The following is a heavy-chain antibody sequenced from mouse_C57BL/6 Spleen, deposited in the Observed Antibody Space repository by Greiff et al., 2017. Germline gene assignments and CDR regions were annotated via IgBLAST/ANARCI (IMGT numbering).Heavy chain of an antibody. CDR3: ASQGIHDGYFTPFAY. J-gene: IGHJ3*01. Sequence: EVQGVESGGGLVKPGGSLKLSCAASGFTFSDYGMHWVRQAPEKGLEWVAYISSGSSTIYYADTVKGRFTISRDNAKNTLFLQMTSLRSEDTAMYYCASQGIHDGYFTPFAYWGQGTLVTVSA. CDR1: GFTFSDYG. V-gene: IGHV5-17*01. CDR2: ISSGSSTI. D-gene: IGHD2-3*01.